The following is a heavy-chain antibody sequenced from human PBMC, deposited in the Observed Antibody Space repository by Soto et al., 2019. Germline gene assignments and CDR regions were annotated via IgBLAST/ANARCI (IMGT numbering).Heavy chain of an antibody. J-gene: IGHJ1*01. CDR3: ARGLAGVAAGPVY. V-gene: IGHV3-30-3*01. D-gene: IGHD6-13*01. CDR1: GFTFSSYA. CDR2: ISYDGSNK. Sequence: LRLSCAASGFTFSSYAMHWVRQAPGKGLEWVAVISYDGSNKYYADSVKGRFTISRDNSKNTLYPQMNSLRAEDTAVYYCARGLAGVAAGPVYWGQGTLVTVSS.